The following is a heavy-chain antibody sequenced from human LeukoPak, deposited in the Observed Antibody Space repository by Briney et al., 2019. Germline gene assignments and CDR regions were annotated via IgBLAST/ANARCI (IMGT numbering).Heavy chain of an antibody. V-gene: IGHV3-64D*06. CDR2: INTNGGST. Sequence: PGGSLRLSCSASGFSFSGYASHWVRQAPGKGLEYVSGINTNGGSTYYADSVKGRFTISRDNSNNTLYFQMRSLRAEDTAVYLWGRNKISSSRNRYNYYGRDFGGKGPAVIVSS. CDR1: GFSFSGYA. CDR3: GRNKISSSRNRYNYYGRDF. J-gene: IGHJ6*04. D-gene: IGHD6-13*01.